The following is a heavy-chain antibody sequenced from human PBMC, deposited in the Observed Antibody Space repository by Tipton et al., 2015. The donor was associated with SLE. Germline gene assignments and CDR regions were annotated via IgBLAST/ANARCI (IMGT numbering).Heavy chain of an antibody. CDR2: ISAYNGNT. CDR3: ARGGSGWSLDH. Sequence: QLVQSGAEVRKPGASVKVSCKASGGTFSSYAISWVRQAPGQGLEWMGWISAYNGNTDYAQKFQGRVTMTTDTSTTTAYMELRSLRSDDTAVYYCARGGSGWSLDHWGQGTLVTVSS. V-gene: IGHV1-18*01. CDR1: GGTFSSYA. D-gene: IGHD6-19*01. J-gene: IGHJ4*02.